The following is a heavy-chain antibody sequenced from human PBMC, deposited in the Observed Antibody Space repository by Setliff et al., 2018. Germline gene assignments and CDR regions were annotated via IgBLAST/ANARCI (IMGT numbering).Heavy chain of an antibody. J-gene: IGHJ3*02. CDR2: ISAYNGNT. D-gene: IGHD6-6*01. V-gene: IGHV1-18*01. CDR3: ARDFPPLYSSSFSDAFDI. CDR1: GYTFTSYG. Sequence: ASVKVSCKASGYTFTSYGISWVRQAPGQGLEWMGWISAYNGNTNYAQKLQGRVTMTTDTSTSTAYMELRSLRSDDTAVYYCARDFPPLYSSSFSDAFDIWGQGTMVTISS.